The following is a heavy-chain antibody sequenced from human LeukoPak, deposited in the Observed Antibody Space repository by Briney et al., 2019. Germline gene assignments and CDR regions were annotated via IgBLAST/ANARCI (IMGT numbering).Heavy chain of an antibody. CDR3: AKDEAVGAITRVDP. V-gene: IGHV3-30*18. CDR1: GFTFSSYG. CDR2: ISYDGSNK. J-gene: IGHJ5*02. Sequence: PGGSLRLSCAASGFTFSSYGMHWVRQAPGKGLEWVAVISYDGSNKYYADSVKGRFTISRDNSKNTLYLQMNSLRAEDTAVYYCAKDEAVGAITRVDPWGQGTLVTVSS. D-gene: IGHD1-26*01.